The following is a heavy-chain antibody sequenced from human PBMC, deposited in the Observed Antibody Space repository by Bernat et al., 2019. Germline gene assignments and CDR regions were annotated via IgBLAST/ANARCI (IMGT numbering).Heavy chain of an antibody. Sequence: EVQLVESGGGLVKPGGSLRLSCAASGFTFSSYSMNWVRQAPGKGLEWVSSISSSSSYIYYADSVKGRFTISRDNAKNSLYLQMNSLRAEDTDVYYCARGSYAARAFDIWGQGTMVTVSS. CDR2: ISSSSSYI. J-gene: IGHJ3*02. CDR3: ARGSYAARAFDI. V-gene: IGHV3-21*01. CDR1: GFTFSSYS. D-gene: IGHD4-17*01.